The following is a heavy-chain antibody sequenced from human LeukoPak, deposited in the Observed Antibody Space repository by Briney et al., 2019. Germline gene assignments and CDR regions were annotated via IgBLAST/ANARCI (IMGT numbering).Heavy chain of an antibody. D-gene: IGHD5-12*01. CDR3: AKAHGGYSWDY. Sequence: GGSLRLSCAASGFTFSSYGMSWVRQAPVKGLERVSGITGSGGSTYYADSVKGRFTISRDNSKNTPYLQMNSLRAEDTAVYYCAKAHGGYSWDYWGQGTLVTVSS. CDR1: GFTFSSYG. V-gene: IGHV3-23*01. CDR2: ITGSGGST. J-gene: IGHJ4*02.